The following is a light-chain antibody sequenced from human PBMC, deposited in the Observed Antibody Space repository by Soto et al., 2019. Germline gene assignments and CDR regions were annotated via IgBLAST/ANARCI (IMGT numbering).Light chain of an antibody. CDR1: QSVSSSY. CDR3: QQYGSSPFT. CDR2: GAS. J-gene: IGKJ3*01. V-gene: IGKV3-20*01. Sequence: EIVLTQSPGTLSLSPGERATLSCRDSQSVSSSYLAWYQQKPGQAPRLLIYGASSRATGIPDRFSGSGSGTDFTLTISRLEPEDFAMYYCQQYGSSPFTFGPGTKVDIK.